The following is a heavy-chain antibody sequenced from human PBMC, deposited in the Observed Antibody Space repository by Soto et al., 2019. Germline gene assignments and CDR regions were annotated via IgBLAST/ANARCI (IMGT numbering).Heavy chain of an antibody. V-gene: IGHV1-69*01. J-gene: IGHJ4*02. D-gene: IGHD4-17*01. CDR3: AKGWDYGGNSVSRELDY. CDR1: GGTFSSYA. CDR2: IIPIFGTA. Sequence: QVQLVQSGAEVKRPGSSVKVSCKASGGTFSSYAISWVRQAPGQGLEWMGGIIPIFGTANYAQKFQGRVTITADESTSTAYMELSSLRSEDTAVYYCAKGWDYGGNSVSRELDYWGQGTLVTVSS.